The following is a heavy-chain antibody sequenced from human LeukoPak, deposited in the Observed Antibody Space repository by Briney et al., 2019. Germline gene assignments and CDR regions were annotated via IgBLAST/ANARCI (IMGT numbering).Heavy chain of an antibody. V-gene: IGHV4-34*01. CDR3: ARGPYYYDSSGYYVIGMDV. J-gene: IGHJ6*02. Sequence: SETLSLTCAVYGGSFSGYYWSWIRQPPGKGLEWIGEINHSGSTNYNPSLKSRVTISVDTSKNQFSLKLSSVTAADTAVCYCARGPYYYDSSGYYVIGMDVWGQGTTVTVSS. CDR1: GGSFSGYY. D-gene: IGHD3-22*01. CDR2: INHSGST.